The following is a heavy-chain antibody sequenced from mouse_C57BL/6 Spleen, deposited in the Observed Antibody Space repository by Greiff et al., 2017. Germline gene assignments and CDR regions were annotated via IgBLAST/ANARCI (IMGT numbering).Heavy chain of an antibody. CDR3: ARRRNYGYFDV. V-gene: IGHV1-61*01. CDR2: IYPSDSGT. Sequence: QVQLQQPGAELVRPGSSVKLSCKASGYTFTSYWMGWVKQRPGQGLEWIGNIYPSDSGTHYNQKFKDKATLTVDKSSSTAYRQLSSLTSEDSAVYYCARRRNYGYFDVWGTGTTVTVSS. CDR1: GYTFTSYW. J-gene: IGHJ1*03.